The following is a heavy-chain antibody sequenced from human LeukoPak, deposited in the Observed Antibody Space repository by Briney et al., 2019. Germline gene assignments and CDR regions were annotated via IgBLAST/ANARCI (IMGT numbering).Heavy chain of an antibody. CDR2: INGGGGST. CDR3: VKDEPGRSWYN. CDR1: GFTFSSPY. Sequence: GGSLRLSCAASGFTFSSPYMSWFRQAPGKGLEWVSAINGGGGSTYYTDSVKGRFTISGDNSKNTLYLQMNSLRAEDTAVYYCVKDEPGRSWYNWGQGTLVTVSS. V-gene: IGHV3-23*01. J-gene: IGHJ4*02. D-gene: IGHD6-13*01.